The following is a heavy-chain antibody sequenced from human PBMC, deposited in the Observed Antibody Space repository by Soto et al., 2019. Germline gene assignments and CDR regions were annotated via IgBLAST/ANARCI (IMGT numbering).Heavy chain of an antibody. CDR2: ISSSGGYI. V-gene: IGHV3-21*01. Sequence: GGSLRLSCAASGFTLSRYGMNWVRQAPGQGLEWVSSISSSGGYIYYADSVKGRFTISRDNAKNSLYLQMNSLRAEDTAVYYCAKDLAVAGRGPFDYWGQGTLVTVSS. D-gene: IGHD6-19*01. CDR1: GFTLSRYG. CDR3: AKDLAVAGRGPFDY. J-gene: IGHJ4*02.